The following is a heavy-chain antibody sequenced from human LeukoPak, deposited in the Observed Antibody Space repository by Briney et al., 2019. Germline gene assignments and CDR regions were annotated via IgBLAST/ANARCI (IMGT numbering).Heavy chain of an antibody. CDR1: GGSISSGSHY. CDR2: IYTSGST. D-gene: IGHD1-1*01. J-gene: IGHJ3*02. Sequence: SQTLSLTCTVSGGSISSGSHYWSWIRQPAGKGLEWIGRIYTSGSTNYNPSLKSRVTISVDTSKNQFSLKLSSVTAADTAVYYCASTKRDDDSDAFDIWGQGTMVTVSS. V-gene: IGHV4-61*02. CDR3: ASTKRDDDSDAFDI.